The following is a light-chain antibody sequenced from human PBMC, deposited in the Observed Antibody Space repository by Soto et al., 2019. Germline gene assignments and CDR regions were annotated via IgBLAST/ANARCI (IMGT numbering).Light chain of an antibody. J-gene: IGLJ1*01. Sequence: QSVLTQPASVSGSPGQSITISCTGTSSDVGGYNYVSWYQQHPGKAPKLMIYEVSNRPSGVSNRFSGSKSGNTASLTISGLHAEDDAYYYCSSYTSSSTLVFGTGTKLTVL. CDR3: SSYTSSSTLV. V-gene: IGLV2-14*01. CDR1: SSDVGGYNY. CDR2: EVS.